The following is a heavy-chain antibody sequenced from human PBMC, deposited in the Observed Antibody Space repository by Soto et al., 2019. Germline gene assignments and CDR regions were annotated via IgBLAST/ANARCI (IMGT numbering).Heavy chain of an antibody. CDR2: FDPEDGET. J-gene: IGHJ6*02. Sequence: ASVKVSCKVSGYTLTELSMHWVRQAPGKGLEWMGGFDPEDGETIYAQKFQGRVTITADESTSTAYMELSSLRSEDTAVYYCARVKGGVGDPSRYYYGMDVWGQGTTVTVSS. CDR1: GYTLTELS. CDR3: ARVKGGVGDPSRYYYGMDV. D-gene: IGHD1-26*01. V-gene: IGHV1-24*01.